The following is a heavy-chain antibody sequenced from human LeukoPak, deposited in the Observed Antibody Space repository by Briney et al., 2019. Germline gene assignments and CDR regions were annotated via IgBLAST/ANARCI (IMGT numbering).Heavy chain of an antibody. D-gene: IGHD3-16*02. CDR3: AKGRYDYVWGSYRL. V-gene: IGHV3-23*01. Sequence: GGSLRLSYAASGFTFSSYSMNWVRQAPGKGLEWVSAISGSGGSTYYADSVKGRFTISRDNSKNTLYLQMNSLRAEDTAVYYCAKGRYDYVWGSYRLGGQGTLVTVSS. J-gene: IGHJ4*02. CDR1: GFTFSSYS. CDR2: ISGSGGST.